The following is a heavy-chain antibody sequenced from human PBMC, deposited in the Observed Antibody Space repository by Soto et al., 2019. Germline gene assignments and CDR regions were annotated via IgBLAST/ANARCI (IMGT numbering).Heavy chain of an antibody. D-gene: IGHD6-13*01. J-gene: IGHJ6*02. V-gene: IGHV3-33*01. CDR3: ARDRRIAAAGRGMDYYYGMDV. CDR1: GFTFSSYG. CDR2: IWYDGSNK. Sequence: LRLSCAASGFTFSSYGMHWVRQAPGKGLEWVAVIWYDGSNKYYADSVKGRFTISRDNSKNTLYLQMNSLRAEDTAVYYCARDRRIAAAGRGMDYYYGMDVWGQGTTVTVSS.